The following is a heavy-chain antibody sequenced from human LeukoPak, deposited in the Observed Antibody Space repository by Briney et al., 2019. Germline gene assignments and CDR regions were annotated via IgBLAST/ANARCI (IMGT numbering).Heavy chain of an antibody. CDR1: GFTFDDYA. CDR3: AKDSYSGSYYRD. Sequence: GRSLRPSCAASGFTFDDYAMHWVRQAPGKGLEWVSGISWNSGSIGYADSVKGRFTISRDNAKNSLCLQMNSLRAEDTALYYCAKDSYSGSYYRDWGQGTLVTVSS. CDR2: ISWNSGSI. D-gene: IGHD1-26*01. J-gene: IGHJ4*02. V-gene: IGHV3-9*01.